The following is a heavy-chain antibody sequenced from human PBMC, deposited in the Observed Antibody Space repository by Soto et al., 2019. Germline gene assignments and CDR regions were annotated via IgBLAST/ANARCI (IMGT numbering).Heavy chain of an antibody. CDR3: ARGRKFVLTGYRYFDY. Sequence: PSETLSLTCAVSGGSISSSNWWSWVRQPPGKGLEWIGEIYHSGSTNYNPSLKSRVTISVDKSKNQFSLKLSSVTAADTAVYYCARGRKFVLTGYRYFDYWGQGTLVTVSS. CDR2: IYHSGST. V-gene: IGHV4-4*02. J-gene: IGHJ4*02. CDR1: GGSISSSNW. D-gene: IGHD3-9*01.